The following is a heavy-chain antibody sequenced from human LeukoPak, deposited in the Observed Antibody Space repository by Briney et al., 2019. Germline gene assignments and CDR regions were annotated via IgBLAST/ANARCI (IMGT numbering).Heavy chain of an antibody. Sequence: ASVKVSCKASGYTFTSYGISWVRQAPGQGLEWMGWISAYNGNTNYAQKLQGRVTMTTDTSTSTAYMELRSLRSDDTAVYYCARVLGPNYSNYGRVAGRPYYYYYMDVWGKGTTVTVSS. J-gene: IGHJ6*03. D-gene: IGHD4-11*01. CDR2: ISAYNGNT. V-gene: IGHV1-18*01. CDR3: ARVLGPNYSNYGRVAGRPYYYYYMDV. CDR1: GYTFTSYG.